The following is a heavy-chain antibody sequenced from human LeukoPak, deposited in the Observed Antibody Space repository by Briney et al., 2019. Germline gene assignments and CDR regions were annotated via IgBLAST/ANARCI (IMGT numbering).Heavy chain of an antibody. J-gene: IGHJ4*02. D-gene: IGHD1-1*01. CDR2: IYTSGST. V-gene: IGHV4-4*07. CDR3: ARDFSPERAFDY. CDR1: GGSISSYY. Sequence: SETLSLTCTVSGGSISSYYWSFIREPAGKGLEWIGRIYTSGSTNYNPSLKSRLTMSVDTSKNQFSLKLTSVTAADTAIYYCARDFSPERAFDYWGQGTLVTVSS.